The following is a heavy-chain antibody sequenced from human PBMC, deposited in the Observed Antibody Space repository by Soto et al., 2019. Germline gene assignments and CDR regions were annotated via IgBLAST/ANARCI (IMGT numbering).Heavy chain of an antibody. J-gene: IGHJ4*02. CDR3: ARQSRYGRGGSCPHDY. D-gene: IGHD2-15*01. V-gene: IGHV3-33*01. CDR2: IWDDASTK. CDR1: GFTFSSYG. Sequence: QVQLVESGGGVVQPGRSLRLSCAASGFTFSSYGMHWVRQAPGKGLAWVAVIWDDASTKYYADSVKGRFTISRDNSKKSLYLQMNGKRAEDTAGYYCARQSRYGRGGSCPHDYWGQGTLFTVSS.